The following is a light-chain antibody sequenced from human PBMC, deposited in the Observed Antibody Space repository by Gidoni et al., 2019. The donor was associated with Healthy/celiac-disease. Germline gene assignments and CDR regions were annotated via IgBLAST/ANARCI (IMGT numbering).Light chain of an antibody. CDR1: QSISSY. V-gene: IGKV1-39*01. Sequence: NQTNHGPSSLSASVGDRVNITCRASQSISSYLNWYQQKPGKAPKLLIYAASSLQSGVPSRFSGSGSGTDFTLTISSLQPEDFATYYCQQRYSTPLTFGRGTKVEIK. J-gene: IGKJ4*01. CDR2: AAS. CDR3: QQRYSTPLT.